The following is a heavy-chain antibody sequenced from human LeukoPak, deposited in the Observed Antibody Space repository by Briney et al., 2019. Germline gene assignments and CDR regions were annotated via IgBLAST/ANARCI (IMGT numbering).Heavy chain of an antibody. Sequence: SETLSRTCTGSGGSISSYYWSRIRQPPGKGLEWIGYIYYSGSTNYNPSLKSRVTISVDTSKNQFSLKLSSVTAADTAVYYCARGGVYSGYDLRGYYFDYWGQGTLVTVSS. D-gene: IGHD5-12*01. CDR3: ARGGVYSGYDLRGYYFDY. CDR1: GGSISSYY. CDR2: IYYSGST. J-gene: IGHJ4*02. V-gene: IGHV4-59*01.